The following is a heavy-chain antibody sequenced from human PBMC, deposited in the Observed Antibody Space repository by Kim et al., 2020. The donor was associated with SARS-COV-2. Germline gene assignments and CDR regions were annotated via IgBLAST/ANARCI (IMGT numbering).Heavy chain of an antibody. Sequence: GGSLRLSCAASGFTFSSYAMHWVRQAPGKGLEWVAVISNDGSNKYYADSVKGRFTISRDNSKNTLYLQMNSLRAEDTAVYYCARPGSGSYYSWFDPWGQG. V-gene: IGHV3-30*04. CDR2: ISNDGSNK. J-gene: IGHJ5*02. CDR1: GFTFSSYA. D-gene: IGHD3-10*01. CDR3: ARPGSGSYYSWFDP.